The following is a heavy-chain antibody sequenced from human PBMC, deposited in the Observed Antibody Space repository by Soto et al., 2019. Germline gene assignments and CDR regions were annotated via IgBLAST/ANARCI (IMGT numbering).Heavy chain of an antibody. J-gene: IGHJ4*02. V-gene: IGHV3-21*01. CDR3: ARDLSSSWFTSDY. CDR1: GFTFSSYS. Sequence: EVQLVESGGGLVKPGGSLRLSCAASGFTFSSYSMNWVRQAPGKGLEWVSSISSSSSYIYYADSVKGRFTISRDNAKNSLYLQMNSLRAEDTAVYYWARDLSSSWFTSDYWGKGTLVTVSS. D-gene: IGHD6-13*01. CDR2: ISSSSSYI.